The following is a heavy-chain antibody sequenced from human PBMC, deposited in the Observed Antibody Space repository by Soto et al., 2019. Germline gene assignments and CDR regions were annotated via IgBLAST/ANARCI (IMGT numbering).Heavy chain of an antibody. CDR1: GGSISSGNYY. CDR2: IYHSGST. V-gene: IGHV4-39*07. J-gene: IGHJ4*02. D-gene: IGHD3-10*01. CDR3: ARRGGSGSRRHFDY. Sequence: PSETLSLTCTVSGGSISSGNYYWSWIRQPPGKGLEWIGEIYHSGSTNYNPSLKSRVSMSLDKSKNQFSLNLRSLTAADTAVYYCARRGGSGSRRHFDYWGQGTLVTVSS.